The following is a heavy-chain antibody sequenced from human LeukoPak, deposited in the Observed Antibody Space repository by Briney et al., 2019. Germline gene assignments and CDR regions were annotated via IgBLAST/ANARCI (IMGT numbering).Heavy chain of an antibody. CDR3: ARGCYGSRWASDI. CDR1: GGTFSSYA. Sequence: SVKVSCKASGGTFSSYAISWVRQAPGQGLEWMGRIIPILGIANYAQKFQGRVTITADKSTSTAYMELSSLRSEDTAVYYCARGCYGSRWASDIWGQGTGVTVSS. D-gene: IGHD3-16*01. V-gene: IGHV1-69*04. J-gene: IGHJ3*02. CDR2: IIPILGIA.